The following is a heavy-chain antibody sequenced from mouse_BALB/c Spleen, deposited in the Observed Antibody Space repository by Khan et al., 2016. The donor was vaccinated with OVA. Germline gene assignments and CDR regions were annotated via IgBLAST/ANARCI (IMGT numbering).Heavy chain of an antibody. CDR3: ERGDYYDSGSFAY. CDR2: ISCYNGST. J-gene: IGHJ3*01. D-gene: IGHD1-1*01. V-gene: IGHV1S34*01. Sequence: LVKTGASVKISCKASGYSFTGYYMHWVKQSLGKSLVWSGYISCYNGSTTYNQKFKGKATFTVDTSSSTVYMQFNSLTSEDSAVNYCERGDYYDSGSFAYWGQGTLVTVSA. CDR1: GYSFTGYY.